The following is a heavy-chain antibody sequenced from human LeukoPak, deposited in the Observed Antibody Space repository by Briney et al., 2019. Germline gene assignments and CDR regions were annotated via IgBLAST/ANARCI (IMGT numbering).Heavy chain of an antibody. CDR2: TYYSGST. Sequence: SQTLSLTCTVSGGSISSGGYYWSWIRQHPGKGLEWIGYTYYSGSTYYNPSLKSRVTISVDTSKNQFSLKLSSVTAADTAVYYCARDNPAYPYYFDYWGQGTLVIVSS. D-gene: IGHD3-16*01. CDR3: ARDNPAYPYYFDY. J-gene: IGHJ4*02. V-gene: IGHV4-31*03. CDR1: GGSISSGGYY.